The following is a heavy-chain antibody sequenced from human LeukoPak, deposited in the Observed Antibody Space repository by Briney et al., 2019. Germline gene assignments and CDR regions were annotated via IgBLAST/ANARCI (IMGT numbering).Heavy chain of an antibody. CDR2: INPSGGST. D-gene: IGHD1-26*01. Sequence: ASVKVSCKASGGTFSSYAISWVRQAPGQGLEWMGIINPSGGSTSYAQKFQGRVTMTRDTSTSTVYMELSSLRSEDTAVYYCARDDPGATFGFDIWGQGTMVTVSS. J-gene: IGHJ3*02. CDR1: GGTFSSYA. CDR3: ARDDPGATFGFDI. V-gene: IGHV1-46*01.